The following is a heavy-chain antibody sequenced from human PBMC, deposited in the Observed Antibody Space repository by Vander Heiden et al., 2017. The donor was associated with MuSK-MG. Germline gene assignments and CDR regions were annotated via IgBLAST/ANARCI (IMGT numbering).Heavy chain of an antibody. J-gene: IGHJ3*02. D-gene: IGHD3-3*01. CDR2: IRSKANSYAT. CDR1: GFTFSGSS. V-gene: IGHV3-73*01. CDR3: TSPDHDVWRGNEVFDI. Sequence: EVQLVESGGGLVKPGGSLKLSCVASGFTFSGSSMHWFRQASGKGLEWVGRIRSKANSYATIYGASVQGRFTISRDDSKNTVYLQMNSLKTEDTAVYYCTSPDHDVWRGNEVFDIWGQGTVVTVSS.